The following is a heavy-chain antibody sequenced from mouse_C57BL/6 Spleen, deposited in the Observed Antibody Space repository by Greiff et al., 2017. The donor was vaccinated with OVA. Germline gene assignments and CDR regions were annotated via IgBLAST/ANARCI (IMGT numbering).Heavy chain of an antibody. CDR1: GFTFSDYG. J-gene: IGHJ3*01. Sequence: EVQRVESGGGLVKPGGSLKLSCAASGFTFSDYGMHWVRQAPEKGLEWVAYISSGSSTIYYADTVKGRFTISRDNAKNTLFLQMTSLRSEDTAMYYYARDYDPAWFAYWGQGTLVTVSA. D-gene: IGHD2-3*01. CDR3: ARDYDPAWFAY. V-gene: IGHV5-17*01. CDR2: ISSGSSTI.